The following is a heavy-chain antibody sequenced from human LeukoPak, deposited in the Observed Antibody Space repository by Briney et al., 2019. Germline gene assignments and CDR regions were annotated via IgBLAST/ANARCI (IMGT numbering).Heavy chain of an antibody. CDR2: ISSSSSYI. J-gene: IGHJ4*02. CDR1: GFTFSSYS. V-gene: IGHV3-21*01. Sequence: IPGGSLRLSCAASGFTFSSYSMNWVRQAPGKGLEWVSSISSSSSYIYYADSVKGRFTISRDNAKNSLYLQMNSLRAEDTAVYYCAVSLGSGWWRIDYWGQGTLVTVSS. CDR3: AVSLGSGWWRIDY. D-gene: IGHD6-19*01.